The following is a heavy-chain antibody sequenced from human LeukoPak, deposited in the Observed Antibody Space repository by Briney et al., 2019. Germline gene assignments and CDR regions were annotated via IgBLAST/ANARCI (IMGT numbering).Heavy chain of an antibody. CDR1: GGSISSYY. V-gene: IGHV4-4*07. CDR3: ARDHPPHGPHYFDY. J-gene: IGHJ4*02. Sequence: SETLSLTCTVSGGSISSYYWSWIRQPAGKGLEWFGRIYTSGSTNYNPSLKSRVTMSVDTSKNQFSLKLSSVTAADTAVYYCARDHPPHGPHYFDYWGQGTLVTVSS. CDR2: IYTSGST.